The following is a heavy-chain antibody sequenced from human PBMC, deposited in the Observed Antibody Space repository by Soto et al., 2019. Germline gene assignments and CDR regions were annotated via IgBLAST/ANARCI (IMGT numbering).Heavy chain of an antibody. V-gene: IGHV1-18*01. D-gene: IGHD2-8*01. J-gene: IGHJ5*02. CDR1: GYTFTSHG. CDR2: INTFNGNR. Sequence: QVHLVQSGAEVKKPGASVKVSCEASGYTFTSHGITWVRQAPGEGLEWMGWINTFNGNRIYAPKFKGRVTMTTDTDTSTAYMEQRSLRSDDTAVYYCAREILLMVYGWFDPWGQGTQVTVSS. CDR3: AREILLMVYGWFDP.